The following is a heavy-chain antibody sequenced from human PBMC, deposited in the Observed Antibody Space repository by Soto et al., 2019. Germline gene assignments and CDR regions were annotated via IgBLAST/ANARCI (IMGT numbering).Heavy chain of an antibody. J-gene: IGHJ3*02. D-gene: IGHD6-13*01. CDR2: IYSGGST. Sequence: EVQLVESGGGLVQPGGSLRLSCAASGFTVSSNYMSWVRQAPGKGLEWVSVIYSGGSTYYADSVKGRFTISRDNSKNTLYRQMHSLRAEDTAVYYCARGTGGYSKQLSLWYACDIGGQGTMVTVSS. CDR3: ARGTGGYSKQLSLWYACDI. V-gene: IGHV3-66*01. CDR1: GFTVSSNY.